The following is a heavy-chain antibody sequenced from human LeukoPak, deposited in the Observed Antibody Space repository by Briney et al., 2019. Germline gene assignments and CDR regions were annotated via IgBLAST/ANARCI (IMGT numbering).Heavy chain of an antibody. CDR2: ISWNSGSI. V-gene: IGHV3-9*01. CDR3: ARDCDDYGDPGAFDI. CDR1: GFTFDDYA. Sequence: GGSLRLSCAASGFTFDDYAMHWVRQAPGKGLEWVSGISWNSGSIGYADSVKGRFTISRDNAKNSLYLQMNSLRAEDTAVYYCARDCDDYGDPGAFDIWGQGTMVTVSS. D-gene: IGHD4-17*01. J-gene: IGHJ3*02.